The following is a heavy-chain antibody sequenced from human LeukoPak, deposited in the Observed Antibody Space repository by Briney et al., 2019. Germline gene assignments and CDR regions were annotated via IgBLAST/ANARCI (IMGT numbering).Heavy chain of an antibody. CDR1: GDSISSYY. CDR2: IYYSGST. J-gene: IGHJ4*02. V-gene: IGHV4-59*08. Sequence: KSSETLSLTCNVSGDSISSYYWSWIRQPPGQGLEWIGYIYYSGSTNYNPSLKSRVTISVDTSKNQFSLRLSSVTAAETAVYYCARHTSMAHFDYWGQGTLVTVSS. D-gene: IGHD1-1*01. CDR3: ARHTSMAHFDY.